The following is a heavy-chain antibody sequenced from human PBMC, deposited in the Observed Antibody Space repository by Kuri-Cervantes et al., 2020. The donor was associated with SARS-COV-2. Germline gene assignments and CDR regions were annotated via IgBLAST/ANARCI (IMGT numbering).Heavy chain of an antibody. CDR2: IYSGGST. CDR1: GFTVSSNY. D-gene: IGHD1-1*01. Sequence: GESLKISCAASGFTVSSNYMSWVRQAPGKGLEWVSVIYSGGSTYYADSVKGRFTISRDNSKNTLYLRMNSLRAEDTAVYYCALNYYFNYWGQGTLVTVSS. J-gene: IGHJ4*02. CDR3: ALNYYFNY. V-gene: IGHV3-66*01.